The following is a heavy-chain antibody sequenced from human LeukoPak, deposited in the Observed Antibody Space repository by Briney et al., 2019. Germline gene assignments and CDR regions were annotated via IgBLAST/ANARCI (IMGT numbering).Heavy chain of an antibody. V-gene: IGHV1-18*01. D-gene: IGHD2-15*01. CDR3: ARGGVLCSGGSCYFPEYFDY. J-gene: IGHJ4*02. Sequence: GASVKVSCKASGYTFTSYGISWVRQAPGQGLEWMGWISAYNGNTNYAQKLQGRVTMTTDTSTSTAYMELRSLRSDDTAVYYCARGGVLCSGGSCYFPEYFDYWGQGTLVTVSS. CDR1: GYTFTSYG. CDR2: ISAYNGNT.